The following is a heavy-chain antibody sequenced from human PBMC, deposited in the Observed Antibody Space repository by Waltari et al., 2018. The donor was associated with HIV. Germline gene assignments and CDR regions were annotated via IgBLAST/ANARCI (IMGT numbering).Heavy chain of an antibody. Sequence: QIQLVQSGPEVRKPGASVKVSRKTSGYTFSSAGISWVRQAPGQGLEWMGWISASNGDRNYQQKFQDRVTMTTDTSTRTAYMELRSLRSDDTAVYYCATTVSDIDLWGQGTLVAVSS. CDR2: ISASNGDR. J-gene: IGHJ3*01. D-gene: IGHD4-17*01. V-gene: IGHV1-18*01. CDR3: ATTVSDIDL. CDR1: GYTFSSAG.